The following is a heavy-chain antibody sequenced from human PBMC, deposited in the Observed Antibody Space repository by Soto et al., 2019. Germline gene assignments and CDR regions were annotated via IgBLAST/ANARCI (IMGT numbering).Heavy chain of an antibody. CDR1: GGTFSSYA. CDR2: IIPIFGTA. Sequence: VSCKASGGTFSSYAISWVRQAPGQGLEWMGGIIPIFGTANYAQKFQGRVTITADESTSTAYMELSSLRSEDTAVYYCARARQLGRYWYFDLWGRGTLVTVSS. V-gene: IGHV1-69*01. J-gene: IGHJ2*01. CDR3: ARARQLGRYWYFDL. D-gene: IGHD6-6*01.